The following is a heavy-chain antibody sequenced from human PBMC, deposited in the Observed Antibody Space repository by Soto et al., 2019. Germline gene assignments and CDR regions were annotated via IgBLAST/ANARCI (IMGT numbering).Heavy chain of an antibody. V-gene: IGHV4-39*07. CDR2: IYYTGST. D-gene: IGHD2-2*01. Sequence: SETLSLTCTVSGGSITSGSYYWGWIRQPPEKGQEWIGSIYYTGSTNYNPSLKSRVTISVDTSKNQFSLKLSSVTAADTAVYYCARARNRGYCSSTSCYEGGVDYWGQGTLVTVSS. CDR1: GGSITSGSYY. CDR3: ARARNRGYCSSTSCYEGGVDY. J-gene: IGHJ4*02.